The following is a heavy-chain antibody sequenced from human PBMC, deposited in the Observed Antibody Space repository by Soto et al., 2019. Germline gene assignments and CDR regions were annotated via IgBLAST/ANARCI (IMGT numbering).Heavy chain of an antibody. J-gene: IGHJ4*02. V-gene: IGHV3-74*03. D-gene: IGHD2-2*01. CDR2: INSGGSST. Sequence: EVQLVESGGDLVSPGGSLRLSCAASGFPFSSYWMHWVRQVPGKGLAWVARINSGGSSTAYADSVKGRFIISRDNAQITLLLPMARLISEETAVYFCARTFTTVNMVPGYGGQGTLVTVSP. CDR1: GFPFSSYW. CDR3: ARTFTTVNMVPGY.